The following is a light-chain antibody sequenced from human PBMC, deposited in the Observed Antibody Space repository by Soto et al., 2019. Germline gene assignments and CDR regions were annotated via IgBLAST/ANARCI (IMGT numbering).Light chain of an antibody. Sequence: QSALTQPASVSGSPGQSITISCTGTSSDVGNYNLLSWYQQQPGKALELLIYEVSERPSGVSNRFSGFKSGNTASLTISGLQAEDEADYYCCSYVGNSIWVFGGGTKLT. V-gene: IGLV2-23*02. CDR3: CSYVGNSIWV. CDR1: SSDVGNYNL. J-gene: IGLJ3*02. CDR2: EVS.